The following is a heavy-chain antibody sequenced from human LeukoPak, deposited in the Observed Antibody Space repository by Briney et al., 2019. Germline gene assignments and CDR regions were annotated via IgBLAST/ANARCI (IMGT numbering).Heavy chain of an antibody. D-gene: IGHD5-18*01. CDR3: ARDRGYTYGHPFDY. J-gene: IGHJ4*02. Sequence: TGGSLRLSCAASGFTFNSYAMPWVRQAPGKGLEWVALTWHDGSNKYYGDSVKGRFTISRENSKNTLYLQMNSLRAEDTAVYYCARDRGYTYGHPFDYWGQGTLVTVSS. V-gene: IGHV3-33*08. CDR1: GFTFNSYA. CDR2: TWHDGSNK.